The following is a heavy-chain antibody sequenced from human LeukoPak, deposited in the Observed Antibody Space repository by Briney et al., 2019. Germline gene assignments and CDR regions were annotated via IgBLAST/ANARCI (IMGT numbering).Heavy chain of an antibody. CDR2: ISSNGDRT. V-gene: IGHV3-64*01. CDR3: AREGARDGYKDAFDI. D-gene: IGHD5-24*01. J-gene: IGHJ3*02. Sequence: PGGSLTLSCSPSGFIFSIYAMHWVRHPPGKGLEYISAISSNGDRTYYANSVMGRFTISRDNSKNTLYLQMGSLRAEDMAVYYCAREGARDGYKDAFDIWGQGKMVTVSS. CDR1: GFIFSIYA.